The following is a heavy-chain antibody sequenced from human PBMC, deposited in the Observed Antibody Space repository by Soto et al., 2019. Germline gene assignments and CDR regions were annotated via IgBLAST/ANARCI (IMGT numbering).Heavy chain of an antibody. CDR1: GDSVSSNSAA. V-gene: IGHV6-1*01. CDR3: ARVTSPGYCSGGSCRYDAFDI. D-gene: IGHD2-15*01. J-gene: IGHJ3*02. CDR2: TYYRSKWYN. Sequence: PSQTLSLTCAISGDSVSSNSAAWNWIRQSPSRGLEWLGRTYYRSKWYNDYAVSVKSRITINPDTSKNQFSLHLNSVTPEDTAVYYCARVTSPGYCSGGSCRYDAFDIWGQGTMVT.